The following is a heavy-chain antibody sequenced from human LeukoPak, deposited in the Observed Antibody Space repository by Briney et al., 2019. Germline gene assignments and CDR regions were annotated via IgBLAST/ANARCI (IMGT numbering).Heavy chain of an antibody. D-gene: IGHD1-14*01. Sequence: SETLSLTCAVSGGSISSGGYSWSWIRQPPGKGLEWIGYIYHSGSTYYNPSLKSRVTISVDRSKNQFSLKLSPVTAADTAVYYCARGGALTYNRRFDPWGQGTLVTVSS. CDR2: IYHSGST. CDR1: GGSISSGGYS. J-gene: IGHJ5*02. CDR3: ARGGALTYNRRFDP. V-gene: IGHV4-30-2*01.